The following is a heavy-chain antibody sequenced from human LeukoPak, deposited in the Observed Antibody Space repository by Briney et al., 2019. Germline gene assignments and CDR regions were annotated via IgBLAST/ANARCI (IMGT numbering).Heavy chain of an antibody. Sequence: GSLILSCAASGFTFSSYWIRWVRQAPGKGLEWVANIKQDGSEKYYVDSVKGRFTISRDNAKNSLYLQMNSLRAEDTAVYYCARDPSPIVGATLSWFDPWGQGTLVIVSS. J-gene: IGHJ5*02. V-gene: IGHV3-7*03. D-gene: IGHD1-26*01. CDR3: ARDPSPIVGATLSWFDP. CDR2: IKQDGSEK. CDR1: GFTFSSYW.